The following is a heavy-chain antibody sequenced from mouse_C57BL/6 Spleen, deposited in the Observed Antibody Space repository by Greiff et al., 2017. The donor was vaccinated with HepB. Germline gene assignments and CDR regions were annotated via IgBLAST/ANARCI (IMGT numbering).Heavy chain of an antibody. V-gene: IGHV5-9-1*02. CDR1: GFTFSSYA. CDR2: ISSGGDYI. D-gene: IGHD3-3*01. CDR3: TREGGRGGYYFDY. J-gene: IGHJ2*01. Sequence: DVMLVESGEGLVKPGGSLKLSCAASGFTFSSYAMSWVRQTPEKRLEWVAYISSGGDYIYYADTVKGRFTISRDNARNTLYLQMSSLKSEDTAMYYCTREGGRGGYYFDYWGQGTTLTVSS.